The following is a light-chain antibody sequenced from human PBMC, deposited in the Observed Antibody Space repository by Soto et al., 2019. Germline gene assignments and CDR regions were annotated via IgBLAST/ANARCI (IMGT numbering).Light chain of an antibody. CDR3: QQYSSSQGWT. J-gene: IGKJ1*01. Sequence: EIQMTQSPATLSVSAGERATLSCRASQSVNIYLAWYQQKPGQAPRLLIFGASYRATGIPARFSGSGSGTDFTLTINRLEPADFAVYFCQQYSSSQGWTFGQGTKVDIK. CDR2: GAS. CDR1: QSVNIY. V-gene: IGKV3D-15*01.